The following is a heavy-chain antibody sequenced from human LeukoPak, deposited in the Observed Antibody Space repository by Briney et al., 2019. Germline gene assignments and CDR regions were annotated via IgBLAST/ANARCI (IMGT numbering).Heavy chain of an antibody. V-gene: IGHV4-4*07. CDR2: IYTSGST. D-gene: IGHD4-17*01. CDR1: GGSISSYY. CDR3: ARDLPFTVTTQYNWFDP. Sequence: SETLSLTCTVSGGSISSYYWSWIRQPAGKGLEWIGRIYTSGSTNYNPSLKSRVTMSVDTSKNQFSLKLSSVPAADTAVYYCARDLPFTVTTQYNWFDPWGQGTLVTVSS. J-gene: IGHJ5*02.